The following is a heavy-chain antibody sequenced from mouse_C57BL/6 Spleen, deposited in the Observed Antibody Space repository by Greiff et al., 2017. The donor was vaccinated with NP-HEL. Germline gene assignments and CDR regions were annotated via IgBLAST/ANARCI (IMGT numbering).Heavy chain of an antibody. V-gene: IGHV5-17*01. CDR1: GFTFSDYG. D-gene: IGHD2-2*01. Sequence: EVKVVESGGGLVKPGGSLKLSCAASGFTFSDYGMHWVRQAPEKGLEWVAYISSGSSTIYYADTVKGRFTISRDNAKNTLFLQMTSLRSEDTAMYYCARWGYPYYYAMDYWGQGTSVTVSS. CDR3: ARWGYPYYYAMDY. J-gene: IGHJ4*01. CDR2: ISSGSSTI.